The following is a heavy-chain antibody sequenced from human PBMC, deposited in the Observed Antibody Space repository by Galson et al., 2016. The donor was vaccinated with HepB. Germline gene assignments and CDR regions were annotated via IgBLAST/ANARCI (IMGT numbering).Heavy chain of an antibody. V-gene: IGHV3-33*01. J-gene: IGHJ6*02. CDR3: VRHHSGSYFTYYYYGMDV. Sequence: SLRLSCAASGFTFRSYGMHWVRQAPGKGLEWVALIWYDGSNKYYADSVKGRFTISRDNSNNRLYLQMDNLRAEDSAVYYCVRHHSGSYFTYYYYGMDVWGQGTTVTVSS. CDR2: IWYDGSNK. D-gene: IGHD1-26*01. CDR1: GFTFRSYG.